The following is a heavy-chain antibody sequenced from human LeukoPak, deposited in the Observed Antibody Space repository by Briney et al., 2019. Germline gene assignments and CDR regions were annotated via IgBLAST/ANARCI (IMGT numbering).Heavy chain of an antibody. V-gene: IGHV1-18*01. J-gene: IGHJ4*02. Sequence: ASVKVSCKASGYTFTSYGISWVRQAPGQGLEWMGWISAYNGNTNYAQKLQGRVTMTTDTSTSTAYMELRSLRSDDTAVYYCARELTSMVRGPPDYWGQGTLVTVSS. CDR3: ARELTSMVRGPPDY. D-gene: IGHD3-10*01. CDR2: ISAYNGNT. CDR1: GYTFTSYG.